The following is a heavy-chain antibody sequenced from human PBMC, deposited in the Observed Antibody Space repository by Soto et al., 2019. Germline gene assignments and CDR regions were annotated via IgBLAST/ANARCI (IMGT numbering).Heavy chain of an antibody. D-gene: IGHD3-9*01. Sequence: GGSLRLSCAASGFTFSSYWMSWVRQAPGKGLEWVANIKQDGSEKYYVDSVKGRFTISRDNAKNSLYLQMNSLRVEDTAVYYCARALGGVRLRYFDWSFDYWGQGTLVTVSS. CDR2: IKQDGSEK. V-gene: IGHV3-7*01. J-gene: IGHJ4*02. CDR3: ARALGGVRLRYFDWSFDY. CDR1: GFTFSSYW.